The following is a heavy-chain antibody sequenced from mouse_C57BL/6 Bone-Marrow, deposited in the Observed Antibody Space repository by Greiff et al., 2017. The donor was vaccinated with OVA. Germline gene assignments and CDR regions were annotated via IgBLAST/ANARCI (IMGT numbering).Heavy chain of an antibody. V-gene: IGHV1-82*01. CDR2: IYPGDGDT. CDR1: GYAFSSSW. J-gene: IGHJ3*01. Sequence: QVQLQQSGPELVKPGASVKISCKASGYAFSSSWMNWVKQRPGKGLEWIGRIYPGDGDTNYNGKFKGKATLTADKSSSTAYMHLISLTSEDSAVYFCARTTNWSWFAYWGQGTLVTVSA. D-gene: IGHD4-1*02. CDR3: ARTTNWSWFAY.